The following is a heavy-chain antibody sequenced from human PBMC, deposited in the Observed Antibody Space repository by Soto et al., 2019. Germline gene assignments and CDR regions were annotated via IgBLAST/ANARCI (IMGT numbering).Heavy chain of an antibody. J-gene: IGHJ4*02. CDR3: AKGKYNWNDGNYFDY. D-gene: IGHD1-20*01. CDR2: ISSRSSTI. CDR1: GFTFSDYY. V-gene: IGHV3-11*01. Sequence: GGSLRLSCAASGFTFSDYYMSWIRQAPGKGLEWVSYISSRSSTIFYADSVKGRFTVSRDNAKNSLYLQMNSLRAEDTALYYCAKGKYNWNDGNYFDYWGQGTLVTVSS.